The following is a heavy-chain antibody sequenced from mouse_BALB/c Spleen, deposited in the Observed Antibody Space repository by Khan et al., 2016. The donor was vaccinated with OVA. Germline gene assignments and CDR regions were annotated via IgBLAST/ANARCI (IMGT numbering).Heavy chain of an antibody. Sequence: QVQLKESGPGLVAPSQSLSITCTVSGFSLSRYSVHWVRQPPGKGLEWLGIIWSGGSTDYNYALKSRLSISKDNSRSQVFLQLNSLQTDDTAMYYCARNRDGGSDWYFDVWGAGTTVTVAS. CDR1: GFSLSRYS. V-gene: IGHV2-6-4*01. CDR3: ARNRDGGSDWYFDV. CDR2: IWSGGST. J-gene: IGHJ1*01. D-gene: IGHD3-3*01.